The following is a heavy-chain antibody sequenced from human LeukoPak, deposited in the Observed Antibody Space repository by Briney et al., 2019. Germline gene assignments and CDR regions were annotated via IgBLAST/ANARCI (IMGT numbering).Heavy chain of an antibody. V-gene: IGHV4-59*01. CDR2: IYYSGST. CDR3: ARDFHLLTLVESYSPDY. J-gene: IGHJ4*02. Sequence: SETLSLTCTVSGGSISSYYWSWIRQPPGKGLEWIGYIYYSGSTNYNPSLKSRVTISVDTSKNQFSLKLSSVTAADTAVYYCARDFHLLTLVESYSPDYWGQGTLVTVSS. CDR1: GGSISSYY. D-gene: IGHD1-26*01.